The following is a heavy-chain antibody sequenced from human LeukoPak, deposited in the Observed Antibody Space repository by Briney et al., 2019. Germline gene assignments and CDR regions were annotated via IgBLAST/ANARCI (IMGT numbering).Heavy chain of an antibody. CDR1: GYSFTTNW. V-gene: IGHV5-51*01. CDR3: ARQFAGYFDF. CDR2: IYPGDSDT. D-gene: IGHD3-10*01. Sequence: GESLKISWKGSGYSFTTNWIGWVRQMPGKGLGWMRNIYPGDSDTRYSPSFRGQVTISVDKSITTAYLQWSSLKASDTAIYYCARQFAGYFDFWGQGTLVTVSS. J-gene: IGHJ4*02.